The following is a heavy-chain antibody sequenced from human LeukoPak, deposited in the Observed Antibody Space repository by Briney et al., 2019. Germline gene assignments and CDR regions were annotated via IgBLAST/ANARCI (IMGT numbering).Heavy chain of an antibody. V-gene: IGHV4-39*01. J-gene: IGHJ5*02. CDR2: VNYSGTT. Sequence: SETLSLICTVSGGSISSGGFYWGWIRQPPGKGPEWIGTVNYSGTTYYSPSLRSRVTISVDPSKELFSLKLTSVTAADTAIYYCARQSPNRYSSKWYNWIDPWGQGTLATVSS. CDR1: GGSISSGGFY. CDR3: ARQSPNRYSSKWYNWIDP. D-gene: IGHD6-13*01.